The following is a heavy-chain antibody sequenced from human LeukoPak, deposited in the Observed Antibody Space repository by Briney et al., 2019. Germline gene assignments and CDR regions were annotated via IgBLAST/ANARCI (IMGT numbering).Heavy chain of an antibody. CDR3: ARVDPNGFSDY. Sequence: SETLSLTCTVSGGSITSYYWSWIRQPPGKGLEWIGYIYYSGSTNYNPSLKSRVTISVDTSKNQFSLKLSSVTAPDTAVYYCARVDPNGFSDYWGQGTLVTVSS. CDR1: GGSITSYY. CDR2: IYYSGST. D-gene: IGHD2-8*01. J-gene: IGHJ4*02. V-gene: IGHV4-59*01.